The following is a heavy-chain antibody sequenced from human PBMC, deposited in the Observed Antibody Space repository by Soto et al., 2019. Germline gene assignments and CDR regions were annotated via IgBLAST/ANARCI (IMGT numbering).Heavy chain of an antibody. CDR2: ISASGPST. J-gene: IGHJ5*02. CDR3: ARDRGYGGYSYGENWFDP. Sequence: GGSLRLSCAASGFTFGSYAMSWVRQAPGKGLEWVSGISASGPSTYYADSVKGRFTISRDNSKNTLYLQMNSLRAEDTAIYYCARDRGYGGYSYGENWFDPWGQGTLVTVSS. CDR1: GFTFGSYA. V-gene: IGHV3-23*01. D-gene: IGHD5-18*01.